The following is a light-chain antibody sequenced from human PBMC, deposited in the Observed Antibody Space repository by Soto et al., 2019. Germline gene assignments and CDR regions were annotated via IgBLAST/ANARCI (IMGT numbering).Light chain of an antibody. CDR1: QSVPSKY. CDR2: GAS. J-gene: IGKJ1*01. Sequence: EIVLTHSPGTVSLCPWEIATLSCRASQSVPSKYLAWYQQNPGQAPRLLIYGASNRATGIPDKFSGSGSGTDFTLTISRLEPEDFAVYYCQQYCTSPRTFGQGTKVDIK. V-gene: IGKV3-20*01. CDR3: QQYCTSPRT.